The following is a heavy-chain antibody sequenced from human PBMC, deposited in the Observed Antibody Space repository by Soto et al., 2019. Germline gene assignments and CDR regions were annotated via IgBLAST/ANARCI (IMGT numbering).Heavy chain of an antibody. CDR1: GLSVYTNY. CDR2: VYSGGTT. CDR3: ARGKSYGPFDP. V-gene: IGHV3-53*01. Sequence: EVLLVESGGGLIQPGGSLRLSCAASGLSVYTNYMSWVRQAPGKGLEWVLVVYSGGTTYYADSVKGRFTISRDSSKNTLYLHMNSLRADDTAVYYGARGKSYGPFDPWGQGTLVTVSS. D-gene: IGHD3-16*01. J-gene: IGHJ5*02.